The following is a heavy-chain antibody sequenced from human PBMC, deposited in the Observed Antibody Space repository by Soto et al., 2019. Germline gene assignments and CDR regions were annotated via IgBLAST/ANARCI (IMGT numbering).Heavy chain of an antibody. Sequence: QVQLRESGPGLMRPSQTLSLTCTVSGASVTSTGYYWTWIRQSPGKGLEWLGYILHHGNAESSPSLETRISISLDSYKNQCSLKVNSVSAADTAIYFCARVSAVSAEYYFDYWGQGALVTVSS. D-gene: IGHD6-19*01. CDR1: GASVTSTGYY. CDR3: ARVSAVSAEYYFDY. J-gene: IGHJ4*02. CDR2: ILHHGNA. V-gene: IGHV4-30-4*01.